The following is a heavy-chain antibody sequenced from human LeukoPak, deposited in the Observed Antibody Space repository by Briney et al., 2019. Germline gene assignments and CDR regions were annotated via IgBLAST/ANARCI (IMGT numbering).Heavy chain of an antibody. Sequence: GGSLRLSCAASGFTFSSYEMNWVRQAPGKGLEWVSYISSSGSTIYYADSVKGRFTISRDNAKNSLYLQMNSLRAEDTAVYYCARDDSGLVPRPLDYWGQGTLVTVSS. V-gene: IGHV3-48*03. CDR3: ARDDSGLVPRPLDY. J-gene: IGHJ4*02. D-gene: IGHD3-10*01. CDR1: GFTFSSYE. CDR2: ISSSGSTI.